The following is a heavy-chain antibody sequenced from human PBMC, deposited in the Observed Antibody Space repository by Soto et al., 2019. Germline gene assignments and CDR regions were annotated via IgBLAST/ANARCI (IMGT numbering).Heavy chain of an antibody. CDR3: ARGGRNHPSLNIDY. Sequence: QVELVESGGRLVKPGGSLRLSCAASGFTFTDHFMTWIRQSPGKGLEWVADISMKSSTTNYADSVNGRFTISRDKAKNSLCLQMDNVRVEDTAVYYCARGGRNHPSLNIDYWGRGTLVTVSS. V-gene: IGHV3-11*06. J-gene: IGHJ4*02. D-gene: IGHD2-2*01. CDR2: ISMKSSTT. CDR1: GFTFTDHF.